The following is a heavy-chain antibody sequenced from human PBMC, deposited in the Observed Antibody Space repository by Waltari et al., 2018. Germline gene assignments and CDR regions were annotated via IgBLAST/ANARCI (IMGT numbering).Heavy chain of an antibody. Sequence: ESGGGVVQPGGSLRLSCAASGFTFSSYGMHWVRPAPGKGLEWVAFIRYDGSNKYYADSVKGRFTISRDNSKNTLYLQMNSLRAEDTAVYYCAKDKWDYYDSSGFDYWGQGTLVTVSS. CDR3: AKDKWDYYDSSGFDY. J-gene: IGHJ4*02. CDR2: IRYDGSNK. CDR1: GFTFSSYG. V-gene: IGHV3-30*02. D-gene: IGHD3-22*01.